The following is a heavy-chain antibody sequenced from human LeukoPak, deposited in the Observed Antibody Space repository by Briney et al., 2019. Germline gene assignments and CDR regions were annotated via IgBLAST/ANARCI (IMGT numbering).Heavy chain of an antibody. CDR1: GGSISSTNW. D-gene: IGHD6-19*01. CDR2: IYHSGST. J-gene: IGHJ4*02. V-gene: IGHV4-4*02. Sequence: PSETLSLTCAVSGGSISSTNWWSWVRQPPGKGLEWIGEIYHSGSTNYNPSLKSRVTISLDKSKNQFSLKLSSVTAADTAVYYCARFSSSAWNDYWGQGTLVTVSS. CDR3: ARFSSSAWNDY.